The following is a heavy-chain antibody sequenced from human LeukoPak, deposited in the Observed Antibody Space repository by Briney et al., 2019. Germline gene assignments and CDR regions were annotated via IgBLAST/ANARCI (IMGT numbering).Heavy chain of an antibody. J-gene: IGHJ5*02. D-gene: IGHD2-15*01. CDR1: GFTFSSYA. V-gene: IGHV3-23*01. CDR3: AKDRRYCSGGSCYRWFDP. CDR2: ISGSGGST. Sequence: GGSLRLSCAASGFTFSSYAMSWVRQAPGKGLEWVSAISGSGGSTYYADSVKGRFTTSRDNSKNTLYLQMNSLRAEDTAAYYCAKDRRYCSGGSCYRWFDPWGQGTLVTVSS.